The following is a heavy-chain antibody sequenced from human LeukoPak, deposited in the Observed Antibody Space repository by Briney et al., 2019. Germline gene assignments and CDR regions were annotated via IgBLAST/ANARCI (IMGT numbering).Heavy chain of an antibody. Sequence: ASVKVSCKASGYTFTSYYMHWVRQAPGQGLEWMGIINPSGGSTSYAQKFQGRVTMTRDTSTSTVYMELSSLRSEDTAVYYCARPLGYCSSTSCLYYFDYWGQGTLVTVSS. J-gene: IGHJ4*02. CDR1: GYTFTSYY. V-gene: IGHV1-46*01. D-gene: IGHD2-2*01. CDR2: INPSGGST. CDR3: ARPLGYCSSTSCLYYFDY.